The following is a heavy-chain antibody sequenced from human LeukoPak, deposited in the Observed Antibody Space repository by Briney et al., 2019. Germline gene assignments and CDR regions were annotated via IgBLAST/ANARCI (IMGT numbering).Heavy chain of an antibody. V-gene: IGHV1-46*01. J-gene: IGHJ4*02. Sequence: ASVKVSCKASGYTFTSYYMHWVRQAPGQGLEWMGIINPSGCSTSYAQKFQGRVTMTRDTSTSTVYMELSSLRSEDTAVYYCARGESSWNDRLDPDYWGQGTLVTVSS. D-gene: IGHD1-1*01. CDR1: GYTFTSYY. CDR2: INPSGCST. CDR3: ARGESSWNDRLDPDY.